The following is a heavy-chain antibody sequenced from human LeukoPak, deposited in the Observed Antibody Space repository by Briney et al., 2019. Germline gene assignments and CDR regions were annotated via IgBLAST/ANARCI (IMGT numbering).Heavy chain of an antibody. CDR2: IYYSGST. Sequence: NPSETLSLPCTVSGGSISSSSYYWGRIPQPPGKGVGWIGSIYYSGSTYHNPSLKSRVTISVDTSKNQFSLKLSSVTAADTAVYYCARHGRDGDYVAYWGQGTLVTVSS. V-gene: IGHV4-39*01. CDR3: ARHGRDGDYVAY. J-gene: IGHJ4*02. D-gene: IGHD4-17*01. CDR1: GGSISSSSYY.